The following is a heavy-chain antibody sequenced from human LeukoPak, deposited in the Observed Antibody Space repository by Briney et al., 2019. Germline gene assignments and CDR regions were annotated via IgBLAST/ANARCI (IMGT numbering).Heavy chain of an antibody. CDR1: GFTFSSYS. CDR2: ISSSSSYI. D-gene: IGHD1-26*01. Sequence: GGSLRLSCAASGFTFSSYSMNWVRQAPGKGLEWVSSISSSSSYIYYADSVKGRFTISRDNAKNSLYLQMNSLRAEDTAVYYCARDQTKWEPLRRRDYYYMDVWGKGTTVTVSS. J-gene: IGHJ6*03. V-gene: IGHV3-21*01. CDR3: ARDQTKWEPLRRRDYYYMDV.